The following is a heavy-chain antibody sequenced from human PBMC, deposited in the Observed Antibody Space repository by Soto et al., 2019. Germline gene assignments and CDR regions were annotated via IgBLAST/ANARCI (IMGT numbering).Heavy chain of an antibody. J-gene: IGHJ4*02. D-gene: IGHD6-13*01. V-gene: IGHV1-3*01. Sequence: GASVKVSCKASGYTFTSYAMHWVRQAPGQRLERIGWINAGNGNTKYSQKIQGRVTITRDTSASTAYMELSSMRTEDTAVYYCARDVAAADYWGQGTLVTVSS. CDR2: INAGNGNT. CDR1: GYTFTSYA. CDR3: ARDVAAADY.